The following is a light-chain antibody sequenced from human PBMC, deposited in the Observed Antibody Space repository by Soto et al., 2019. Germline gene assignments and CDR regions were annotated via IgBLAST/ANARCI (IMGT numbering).Light chain of an antibody. J-gene: IGLJ1*01. CDR3: QSYDSSLTLYV. Sequence: QSVLTQPPSVSGAPGQRVTISCTGSSSNIGAGYDVHWYQQLPGTAPKLLIYGNSNRSSGVPDRFSGSKSGTSASLAITGLQAEDEADYYCQSYDSSLTLYVFGTGTKVTVL. CDR2: GNS. V-gene: IGLV1-40*01. CDR1: SSNIGAGYD.